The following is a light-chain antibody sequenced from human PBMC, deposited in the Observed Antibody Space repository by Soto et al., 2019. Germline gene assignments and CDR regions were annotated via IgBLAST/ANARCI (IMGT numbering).Light chain of an antibody. CDR1: QSLLLSNGYNY. Sequence: DLVMTQSPLSLPVTPGEPASISCRSSQSLLLSNGYNYLDWYLQKPGQSPQLLIHLGSNRASGVPDRFSGSGSGTDFTLRISRVEAEDVGVYYCMQALQTPRAFGPGTKVDIK. CDR3: MQALQTPRA. V-gene: IGKV2-28*01. J-gene: IGKJ3*01. CDR2: LGS.